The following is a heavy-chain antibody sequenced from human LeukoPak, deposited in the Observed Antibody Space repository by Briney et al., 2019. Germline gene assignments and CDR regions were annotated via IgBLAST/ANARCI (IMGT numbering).Heavy chain of an antibody. D-gene: IGHD5-24*01. CDR1: GFTFSSYS. J-gene: IGHJ4*02. CDR2: ISYTGGTT. V-gene: IGHV3-64D*06. Sequence: GGSLGLSCSASGFTFSSYSMHCVRQAPGKGLEYVSAISYTGGTTYYADSVKGRFTISRDDSKNTLYLQMSSLRAEDTAVYYCVQRGDAYNVWGQGTMVTVSS. CDR3: VQRGDAYNV.